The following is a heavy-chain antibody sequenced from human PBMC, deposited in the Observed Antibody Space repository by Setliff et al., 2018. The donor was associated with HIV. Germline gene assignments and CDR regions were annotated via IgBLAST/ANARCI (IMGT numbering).Heavy chain of an antibody. J-gene: IGHJ5*02. Sequence: LSLTCTISGDSTTSSHWRWIRQPPGKGLEWIGYIHISAATSYNPSLERRVTISLDMSKNQFSLKLTSVTAADAAMYYCARSSGTFTRYFDPWGPGTLVTVSS. V-gene: IGHV4-4*09. D-gene: IGHD2-2*01. CDR2: IHISAAT. CDR3: ARSSGTFTRYFDP. CDR1: GDSTTSSH.